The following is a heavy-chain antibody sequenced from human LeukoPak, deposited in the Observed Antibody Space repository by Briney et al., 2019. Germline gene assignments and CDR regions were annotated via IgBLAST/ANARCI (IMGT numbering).Heavy chain of an antibody. V-gene: IGHV3-23*01. D-gene: IGHD2-15*01. CDR2: ISGSGGST. CDR3: AKGVATPGYCSGGSCYQYYFDY. CDR1: GFTFSSYA. J-gene: IGHJ4*02. Sequence: PGGSLRLSCAASGFTFSSYAMSWVRQAPGKGLEWVSAISGSGGSTYYADSVKGRFTISRDNSKNTLYLQMNSLRAEDTAVYYCAKGVATPGYCSGGSCYQYYFDYWGQGTLVTVSS.